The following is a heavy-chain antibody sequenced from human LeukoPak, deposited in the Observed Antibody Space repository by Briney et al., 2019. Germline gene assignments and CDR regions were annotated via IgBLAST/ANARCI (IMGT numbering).Heavy chain of an antibody. V-gene: IGHV4-34*01. Sequence: PSETLSLTCAVYGGSFSGYYWSWIRQPPGKGLEWIGEINHSGSTNYNPSLKSRVTISVDTSKNQFSLKLSSVTAADTAVYYCARACGGGSCYYYYGMDVWGQGTTVTVSS. D-gene: IGHD2-15*01. J-gene: IGHJ6*02. CDR1: GGSFSGYY. CDR3: ARACGGGSCYYYYGMDV. CDR2: INHSGST.